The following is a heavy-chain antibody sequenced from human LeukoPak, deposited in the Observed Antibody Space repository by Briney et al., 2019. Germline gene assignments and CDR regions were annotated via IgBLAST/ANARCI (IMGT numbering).Heavy chain of an antibody. V-gene: IGHV3-30*18. CDR2: ISYDGSYK. D-gene: IGHD6-13*01. J-gene: IGHJ4*02. CDR1: GFTFSTYG. CDR3: AKDRYSGLNTIDY. Sequence: GGSLRLSCAASGFTFSTYGMHWVRQAPGKGLEWVAVISYDGSYKFYADSVKGRFTISRDNSKSTLYLQMNSLRAEDTAVYYCAKDRYSGLNTIDYWGQGTLVTVSS.